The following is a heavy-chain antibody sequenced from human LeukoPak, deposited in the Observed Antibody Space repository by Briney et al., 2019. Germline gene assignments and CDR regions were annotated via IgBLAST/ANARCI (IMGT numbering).Heavy chain of an antibody. CDR1: GLTFNNYA. D-gene: IGHD3-10*01. CDR2: ISGRGASK. J-gene: IGHJ6*03. CDR3: AKGARTGYYYYYMDV. V-gene: IGHV3-23*01. Sequence: GGSLRLSCAVSGLTFNNYAMSWVRQAPGKGLEWVSGISGRGASKYYADSVKGRFTLSRDNSKNTLYLQMNSLRAEDTAVYYCAKGARTGYYYYYMDVWGKGTTVTVSS.